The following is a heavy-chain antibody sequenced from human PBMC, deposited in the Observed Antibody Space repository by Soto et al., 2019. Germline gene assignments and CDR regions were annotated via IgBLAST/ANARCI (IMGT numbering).Heavy chain of an antibody. Sequence: GESLKISCSTSGYSFTSYWIGWVRQMPGKGLEWMGIIHPGDSDTRYSPSFQGQVTISADKSISTAYLQWSSLKASDTAIYYCARSRTYGGNSFDYWGQGTLVTVSS. J-gene: IGHJ4*02. CDR2: IHPGDSDT. D-gene: IGHD2-15*01. V-gene: IGHV5-51*01. CDR1: GYSFTSYW. CDR3: ARSRTYGGNSFDY.